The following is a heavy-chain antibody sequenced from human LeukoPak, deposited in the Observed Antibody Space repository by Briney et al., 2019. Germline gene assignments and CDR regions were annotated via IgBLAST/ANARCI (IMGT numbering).Heavy chain of an antibody. CDR3: ERDLRYDYVWGSYRPYYFDY. J-gene: IGHJ4*02. V-gene: IGHV4-39*06. CDR2: IYYSGST. CDR1: GGSISSSSYY. Sequence: SETLSLTCTVSGGSISSSSYYWGWLRQPPGKGLEWIGSIYYSGSTYYNPSLKSLLTISVDTSNNQFHLKLSSVTAADTALYYCERDLRYDYVWGSYRPYYFDYWGQGTLVTVSS. D-gene: IGHD3-16*02.